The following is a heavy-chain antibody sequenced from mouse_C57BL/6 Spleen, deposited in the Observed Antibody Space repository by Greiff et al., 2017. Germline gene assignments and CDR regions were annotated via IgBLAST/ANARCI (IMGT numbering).Heavy chain of an antibody. Sequence: QVQLQQSGAELVRPGASVTLSCKASGYTFTDYEMHWVKQTPVHGLEWIGAIDPETGGTAYNQKFKGKAILTADKSSSTAYMELRSLTSEDSAVYYCTRLFNVGFAYWGQGTLVTVSA. CDR1: GYTFTDYE. D-gene: IGHD1-1*01. J-gene: IGHJ3*01. CDR3: TRLFNVGFAY. CDR2: IDPETGGT. V-gene: IGHV1-15*01.